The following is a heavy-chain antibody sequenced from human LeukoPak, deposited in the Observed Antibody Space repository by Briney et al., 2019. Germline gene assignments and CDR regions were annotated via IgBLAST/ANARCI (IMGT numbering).Heavy chain of an antibody. CDR2: ISGSGGST. CDR1: GFTFSSYA. V-gene: IGHV3-23*01. Sequence: EGSLRLSCAASGFTFSSYAMSWVRQAPGKGLEWVSAISGSGGSTYYADSVKGRFTLARDDSRNTVYLQMNDLRVEDTAIYYCAKANWVSNGDAVWWGQGTQVTVSS. D-gene: IGHD1-1*01. J-gene: IGHJ4*02. CDR3: AKANWVSNGDAVW.